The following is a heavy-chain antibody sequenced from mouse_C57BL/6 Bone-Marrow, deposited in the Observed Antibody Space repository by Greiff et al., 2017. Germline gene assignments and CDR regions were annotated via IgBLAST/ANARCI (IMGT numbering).Heavy chain of an antibody. CDR2: IDPEDGET. CDR1: GFTITDYY. V-gene: IGHV14-2*01. Sequence: EVQLVESGAELVKPGASVKLSCTASGFTITDYYIHWVKQRTEQGLEWIGRIDPEDGETKYDPKFKDKATITADTSSNTAYLQLSSLTSEDTAVYYCTRSLIYYGTNYWGQGTTLTVSS. CDR3: TRSLIYYGTNY. J-gene: IGHJ2*01. D-gene: IGHD1-1*01.